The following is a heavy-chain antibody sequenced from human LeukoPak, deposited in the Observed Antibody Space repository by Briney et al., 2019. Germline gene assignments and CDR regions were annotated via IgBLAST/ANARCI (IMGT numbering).Heavy chain of an antibody. V-gene: IGHV4-39*07. CDR1: GCSISSSSYY. J-gene: IGHJ4*02. Sequence: PSETLSLTCTVSGCSISSSSYYWGWLRQPPGKGLEWIGSIYYSGTTYYTPSLKSRVTISVDTSKSQSSLKLSSVTAEDTAVYYCARVSSARSDALDYWGQGTLVTVSS. CDR2: IYYSGTT. CDR3: ARVSSARSDALDY. D-gene: IGHD2-2*01.